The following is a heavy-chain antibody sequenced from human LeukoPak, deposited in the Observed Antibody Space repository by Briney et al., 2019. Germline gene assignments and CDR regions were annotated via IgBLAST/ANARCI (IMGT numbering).Heavy chain of an antibody. J-gene: IGHJ3*02. CDR1: GGSISSSY. D-gene: IGHD2-2*01. Sequence: SETLSLTCTVSGGSISSSYWCWFRQPPAQGLVWIGESYYSGTTSYNPSLKSRLTISVDTSNNQFSLKLSSVTAADTAVYYCARQYCTSTTCRTFDIWGQGKMVTVSS. V-gene: IGHV4-59*01. CDR2: SYYSGTT. CDR3: ARQYCTSTTCRTFDI.